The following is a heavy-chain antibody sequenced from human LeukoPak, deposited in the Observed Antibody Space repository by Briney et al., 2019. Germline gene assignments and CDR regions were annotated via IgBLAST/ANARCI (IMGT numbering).Heavy chain of an antibody. V-gene: IGHV3-23*01. CDR2: ISGSGGST. CDR3: AKIGYYDSSGYPYYFDY. CDR1: GFTFSSYA. D-gene: IGHD3-22*01. J-gene: IGHJ4*02. Sequence: GGSLRLSCAASGFTFSSYAMSWVRQAPGKGLEWVSAISGSGGSTYYADSVKGRFTISRDNSKNTLYLQMNSLRAEDTAVYYRAKIGYYDSSGYPYYFDYWGQGTLVTVSS.